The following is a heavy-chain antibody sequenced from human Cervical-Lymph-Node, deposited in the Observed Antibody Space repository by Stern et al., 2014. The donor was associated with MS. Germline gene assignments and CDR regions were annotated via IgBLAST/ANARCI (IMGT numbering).Heavy chain of an antibody. CDR1: GGPIISGGHL. Sequence: QVQLMQSGPGLVKPSQTLSLTCSVSGGPIISGGHLWSWIRQPPGEGLEWIGYIHSTGSTYYNPSLRSRVAISLDPSQNLFSLSLTSVTAADTAVYYCARNSPFDPWGQGTLVTVSS. D-gene: IGHD2/OR15-2a*01. J-gene: IGHJ5*02. CDR3: ARNSPFDP. V-gene: IGHV4-31*03. CDR2: IHSTGST.